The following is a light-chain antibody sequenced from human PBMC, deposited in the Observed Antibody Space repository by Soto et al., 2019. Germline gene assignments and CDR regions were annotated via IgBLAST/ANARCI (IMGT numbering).Light chain of an antibody. J-gene: IGLJ1*01. V-gene: IGLV2-14*01. CDR3: SSYTSSSTLSV. Sequence: QSALTQPASVSGSPGQSITISCTGTSSDVGGYNYVSWYQQHPGKAPKLMIYDVSNRPSGVSNRFSGSKSGNTASLTISGLQSEDEADYYFSSYTSSSTLSVFGTGTKLTVL. CDR2: DVS. CDR1: SSDVGGYNY.